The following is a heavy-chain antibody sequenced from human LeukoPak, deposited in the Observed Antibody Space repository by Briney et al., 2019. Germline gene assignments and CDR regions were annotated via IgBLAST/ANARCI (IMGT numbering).Heavy chain of an antibody. Sequence: GGSLRLSCAASGFTFSSYSMLWVRQAPGKGLEWVSYISSSSSTIYYADSVKGRFTISRDNAKNSLYLQMNTLRAEDTAVYYCARDRHKYNYDRGCYPPYWGQGTLVTVSS. CDR3: ARDRHKYNYDRGCYPPY. J-gene: IGHJ4*02. CDR2: ISSSSSTI. V-gene: IGHV3-48*01. D-gene: IGHD3-22*01. CDR1: GFTFSSYS.